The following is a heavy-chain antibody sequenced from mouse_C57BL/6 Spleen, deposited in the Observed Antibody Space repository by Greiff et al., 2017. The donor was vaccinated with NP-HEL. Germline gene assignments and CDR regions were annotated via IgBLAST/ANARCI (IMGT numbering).Heavy chain of an antibody. CDR2: IYPGDGDT. D-gene: IGHD1-1*01. V-gene: IGHV1-82*01. CDR1: GYAFSSSW. Sequence: VQLQESGPELVKPGASVKISCKASGYAFSSSWMNWVKQRPGKGLEWIGRIYPGDGDTNYNGKFKGKATLTADKSSSTAYMQLSSLTSEDSAVYFCARDYGSSTGYFDYWGQGTTLTVSS. J-gene: IGHJ2*01. CDR3: ARDYGSSTGYFDY.